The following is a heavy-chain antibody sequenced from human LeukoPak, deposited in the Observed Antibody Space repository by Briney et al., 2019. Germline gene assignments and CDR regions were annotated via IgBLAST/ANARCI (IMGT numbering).Heavy chain of an antibody. CDR1: GFTFDDYA. V-gene: IGHV3-9*01. D-gene: IGHD4-23*01. Sequence: GRSLRLSCAASGFTFDDYAMHWVRQAPGKGLEWVSGISWNSGSIGYADSMKGRFTISRDNAKNSLYLQMKSLRAEDTALYYCAKDIDGVVRAFDIWGQGTMVTVSS. CDR2: ISWNSGSI. CDR3: AKDIDGVVRAFDI. J-gene: IGHJ3*02.